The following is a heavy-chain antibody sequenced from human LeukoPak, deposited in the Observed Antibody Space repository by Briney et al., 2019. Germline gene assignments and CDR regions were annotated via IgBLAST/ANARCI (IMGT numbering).Heavy chain of an antibody. CDR2: IYHSGST. J-gene: IGHJ3*02. V-gene: IGHV4-38-2*02. CDR3: ARLNVDTAMPGGAFDI. D-gene: IGHD5-18*01. Sequence: SETLSLTCTVSGYSISSGYYWGWIRQPPGKGLEWIGSIYHSGSTYYNPSLKSRVTISVDTSKNQFSLKLSSVTAADTAVYYCARLNVDTAMPGGAFDIWGQGTMVTVSS. CDR1: GYSISSGYY.